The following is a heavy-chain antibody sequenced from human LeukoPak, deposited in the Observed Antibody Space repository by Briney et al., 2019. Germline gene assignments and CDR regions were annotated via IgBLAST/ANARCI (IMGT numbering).Heavy chain of an antibody. CDR1: GDPISTGGYY. CDR2: IHYSGST. J-gene: IGHJ4*02. D-gene: IGHD5-18*01. Sequence: SETLSLTCSVSGDPISTGGYYWSWIRQHPGKGLEWIGYIHYSGSTDYNPSLKSRVTLSLDTSKNQFSLKLSSVTAADTAVYYCARAGSGYSYETLDYWGQGTLVTVSS. CDR3: ARAGSGYSYETLDY. V-gene: IGHV4-31*03.